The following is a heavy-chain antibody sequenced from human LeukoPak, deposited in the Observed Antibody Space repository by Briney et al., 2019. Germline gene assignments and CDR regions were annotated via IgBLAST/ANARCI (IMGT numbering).Heavy chain of an antibody. Sequence: SETLSLTCTVSGGSISSYYWSWMRQPPGKGLEWIGYIHYSGSTNYNPSLKSRVTISVDTSKNQFSLKLTSVTAADTAVYYCARATVVAAYFDYWGQGTLVTVSS. CDR1: GGSISSYY. CDR3: ARATVVAAYFDY. V-gene: IGHV4-59*01. J-gene: IGHJ4*02. D-gene: IGHD2-15*01. CDR2: IHYSGST.